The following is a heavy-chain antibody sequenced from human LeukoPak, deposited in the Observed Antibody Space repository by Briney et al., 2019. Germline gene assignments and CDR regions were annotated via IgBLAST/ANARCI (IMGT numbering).Heavy chain of an antibody. CDR1: GGSFSGYY. CDR2: INHSGST. J-gene: IGHJ4*02. Sequence: PETPSLTCAVYGGSFSGYYRRWIRQPPGKGLEWIGEINHSGSTNYNPSLKSRVTISVDTSKNQLSLKTSSVTAADTAVYYCTITTGTRLGLMDYWGQGTLVTVSS. CDR3: TITTGTRLGLMDY. V-gene: IGHV4-34*01. D-gene: IGHD1-1*01.